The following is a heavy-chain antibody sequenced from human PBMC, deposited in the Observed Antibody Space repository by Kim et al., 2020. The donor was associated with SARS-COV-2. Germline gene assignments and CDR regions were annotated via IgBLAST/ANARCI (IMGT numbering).Heavy chain of an antibody. J-gene: IGHJ4*02. D-gene: IGHD5-12*01. CDR3: VKVGDGYNHHFDY. CDR2: ISSNGGST. CDR1: GFTFSSYA. Sequence: GGSLRLSCSASGFTFSSYAMHWVRQAPGKGLEYVSAISSNGGSTYYADSVKGRFTISRDNSKNTLYLQMSSLRAEDTAVYYCVKVGDGYNHHFDYWGQGTLVTVSS. V-gene: IGHV3-64D*06.